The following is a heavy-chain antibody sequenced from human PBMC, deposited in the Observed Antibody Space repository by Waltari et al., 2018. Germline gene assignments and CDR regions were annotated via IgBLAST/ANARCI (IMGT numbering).Heavy chain of an antibody. CDR1: AGTLSSYT. CDR2: IIPILGIA. CDR3: ARTQRITIFGVVIFGWFDP. J-gene: IGHJ5*02. V-gene: IGHV1-69*02. D-gene: IGHD3-3*01. Sequence: QVQLVQSGAEVQQPGSSVKVSCTAPAGTLSSYTISWARPAPGQGLEWMGRIIPILGIANYAQKFQGRVTITADKSTSTAYMELSSLRSEDTAVYYCARTQRITIFGVVIFGWFDPWGQGTLVTVSS.